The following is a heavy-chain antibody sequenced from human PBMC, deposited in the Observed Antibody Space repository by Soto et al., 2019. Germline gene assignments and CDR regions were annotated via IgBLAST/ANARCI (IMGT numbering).Heavy chain of an antibody. CDR3: ARLDCSSTSCYELDWFDP. D-gene: IGHD2-2*01. J-gene: IGHJ5*02. V-gene: IGHV5-10-1*01. CDR2: IDPSDSYT. Sequence: LGESLKISCKGSGYSFTSYWISWVRQMPGKGLEWMGRIDPSDSYTNYSPSFQGHVTISADKSISTAYLQWSSLKASDTAMYYCARLDCSSTSCYELDWFDPWGQGTLVTVSS. CDR1: GYSFTSYW.